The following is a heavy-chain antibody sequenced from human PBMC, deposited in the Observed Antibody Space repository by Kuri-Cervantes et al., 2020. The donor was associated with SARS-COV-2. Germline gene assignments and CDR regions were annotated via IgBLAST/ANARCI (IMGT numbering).Heavy chain of an antibody. CDR2: ISNDGSKK. CDR1: GFTFSSYA. D-gene: IGHD2-21*01. J-gene: IGHJ4*02. Sequence: GGSLRLSCAASGFTFSSYAMHWVRLAPGKGLEWVAVISNDGSKKHYADSVKGRFAISRDNSKNTLYLQMNSLRVEDTAMCYCARDRVGVQDYWGQGTLVTVSS. V-gene: IGHV3-30*09. CDR3: ARDRVGVQDY.